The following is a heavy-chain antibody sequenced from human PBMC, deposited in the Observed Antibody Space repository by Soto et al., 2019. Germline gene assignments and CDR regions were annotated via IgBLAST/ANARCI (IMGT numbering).Heavy chain of an antibody. CDR2: IFNSGTT. J-gene: IGHJ4*02. V-gene: IGHV4-31*02. D-gene: IGHD1-26*01. Sequence: QVQLQESGPGLVKPSQTLSLTCSVSGASTVSHYHWTWIRQPPGKGLELMGYIFNSGTTFYNPSLTSRLSISMDTSGNHFSLELRSVTAADTAVYYCALALGPMTGLDYWGQGTLVTVSS. CDR3: ALALGPMTGLDY. CDR1: GASTVSHYH.